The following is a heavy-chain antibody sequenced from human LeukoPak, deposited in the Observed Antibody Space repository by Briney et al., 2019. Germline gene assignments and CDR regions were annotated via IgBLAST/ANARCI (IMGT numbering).Heavy chain of an antibody. CDR2: TSGSGSSI. J-gene: IGHJ4*02. D-gene: IGHD1-26*01. CDR3: AREEEAYSGSRIDY. CDR1: GFTFSNYA. Sequence: PGGSLRLSCAASGFTFSNYAMSWVRQAPGKGLEGVSGTSGSGSSIYYADSVKGRFTISRDNSKKTLYMQMNSLRAEDTAAYYCAREEEAYSGSRIDYWGQGTLVTVSS. V-gene: IGHV3-23*01.